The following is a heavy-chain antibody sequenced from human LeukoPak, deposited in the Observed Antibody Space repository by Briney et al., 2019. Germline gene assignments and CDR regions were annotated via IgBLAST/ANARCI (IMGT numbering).Heavy chain of an antibody. Sequence: PGGSLRLSCAASGFTFSSYSMNWVRQAPGKGLEWVSSISSSSSYIYYADSVKGRFTISRDNAKNSLYLQMNSLRAEDTAVYYCARDDDDTISYGMDVWGQGTTVTVSS. CDR3: ARDDDDTISYGMDV. D-gene: IGHD3-3*01. J-gene: IGHJ6*02. V-gene: IGHV3-21*01. CDR1: GFTFSSYS. CDR2: ISSSSSYI.